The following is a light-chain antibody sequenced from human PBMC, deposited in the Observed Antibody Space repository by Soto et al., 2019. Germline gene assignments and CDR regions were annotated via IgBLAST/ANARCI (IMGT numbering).Light chain of an antibody. CDR3: QQYSSSPQT. V-gene: IGKV3-20*01. J-gene: IGKJ2*01. CDR1: QSVSSSY. Sequence: EIVLTQSPGTLSLSPGERATLSCRASQSVSSSYLAWYQQKPGQARRLLIYGASSRATGIPDRFSGSGSGTDFTLTISRLEPEDFAVYYCQQYSSSPQTFGQGTKLEIK. CDR2: GAS.